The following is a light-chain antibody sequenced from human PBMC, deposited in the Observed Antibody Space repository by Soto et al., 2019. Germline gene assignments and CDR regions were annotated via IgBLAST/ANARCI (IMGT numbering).Light chain of an antibody. V-gene: IGLV1-40*01. CDR3: QSYARGLTVYV. Sequence: QSVLTQPPSVSGAPGQRVTISCTGTSSNIGAGYEVHWYHQLPGTAPKFLVSGNDNRPSGVPDRLSASKSGTSGSLAITGLQAEDEGHYYCQSYARGLTVYVFGTGTKLTVL. CDR1: SSNIGAGYE. CDR2: GND. J-gene: IGLJ1*01.